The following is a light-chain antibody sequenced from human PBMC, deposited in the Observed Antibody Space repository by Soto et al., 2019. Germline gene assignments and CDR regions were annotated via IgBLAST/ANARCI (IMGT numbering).Light chain of an antibody. CDR2: GAS. Sequence: EIVLTQSPGTLSLSPGERGTLSCRASQSVSSSYLAWYQQKPGQAPRLLIYGASSRATGIPDRFSGSGSGTNFTLPISRLEPEDFAVYYCYQYGPSYPHPFGQGNKLEIK. V-gene: IGKV3-20*01. J-gene: IGKJ2*01. CDR3: YQYGPSYPHP. CDR1: QSVSSSY.